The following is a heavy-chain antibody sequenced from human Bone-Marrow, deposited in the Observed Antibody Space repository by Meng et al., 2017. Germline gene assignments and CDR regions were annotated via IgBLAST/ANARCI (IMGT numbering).Heavy chain of an antibody. J-gene: IGHJ4*02. CDR1: GDSIISNYW. V-gene: IGHV4-4*02. CDR2: IYHTGRT. CDR3: ARHEFGLPTAAFDH. Sequence: QVQLQESGPGLVNPSGSLSLPCVVSGDSIISNYWWNWVRQTPGKGLEWIGEIYHTGRTDYNPFLKSRVTISVDTSKNQFSLTLTSVTAADTAVYYCARHEFGLPTAAFDHWGQGTLVTVSS. D-gene: IGHD2-2*01.